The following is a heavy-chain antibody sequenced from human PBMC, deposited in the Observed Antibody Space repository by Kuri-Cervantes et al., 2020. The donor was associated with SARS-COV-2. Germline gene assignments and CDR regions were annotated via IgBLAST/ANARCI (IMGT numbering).Heavy chain of an antibody. CDR3: AKDGSSGWEDFDY. Sequence: GESLKISCAASGFTFSSYAMHWVRQAPGKGLEWVAVISYDGSNKYYADSVKGRFTISRDNAKNSLYLQMNSLRAEDTAVYYCAKDGSSGWEDFDYWGQGTLVTVSS. CDR2: ISYDGSNK. CDR1: GFTFSSYA. J-gene: IGHJ4*02. V-gene: IGHV3-30-3*01. D-gene: IGHD6-19*01.